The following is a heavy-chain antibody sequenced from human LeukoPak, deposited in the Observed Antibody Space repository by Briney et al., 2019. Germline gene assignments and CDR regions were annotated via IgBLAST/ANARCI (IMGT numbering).Heavy chain of an antibody. CDR2: INHSGST. J-gene: IGHJ4*02. V-gene: IGHV4-34*01. Sequence: SETLSLTCAVYGGSFSGYYWSWIRQPPGKGLEWIGEINHSGSTNYNPSLKSRVTISVDTSKNQFSLKLSSVTAADTAVYYCARQDYGDYGVGYWGQGTLVTVSS. CDR3: ARQDYGDYGVGY. CDR1: GGSFSGYY. D-gene: IGHD4-17*01.